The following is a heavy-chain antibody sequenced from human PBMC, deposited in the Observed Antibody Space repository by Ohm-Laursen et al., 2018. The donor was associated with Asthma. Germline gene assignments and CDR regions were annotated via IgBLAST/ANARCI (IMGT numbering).Heavy chain of an antibody. J-gene: IGHJ4*02. CDR2: MNPNSGNT. V-gene: IGHV1-8*01. Sequence: GASVKVSCKASGYTFTSYDINWVRQATGQGLEWMGWMNPNSGNTGYAQKFQGRVTMTRNTSISTAYMELSSLRSEDTAVYYCARGSHCSGGSCYYDFDYWGQGTLVTVSS. CDR1: GYTFTSYD. D-gene: IGHD2-15*01. CDR3: ARGSHCSGGSCYYDFDY.